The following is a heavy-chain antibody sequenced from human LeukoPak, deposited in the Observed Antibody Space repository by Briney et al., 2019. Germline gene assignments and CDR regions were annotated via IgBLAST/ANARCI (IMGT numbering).Heavy chain of an antibody. J-gene: IGHJ4*02. V-gene: IGHV3-48*04. D-gene: IGHD3-22*01. Sequence: GGSLRLSCAASGFTFSSYSMNWVRQAPGQGLEWVSYISSSSSTIYYADSVKGRFTISRDNAKNSLYLQMNSLRAEDTAVYYCARDRESSGYYYWGQGTLVTVSS. CDR2: ISSSSSTI. CDR3: ARDRESSGYYY. CDR1: GFTFSSYS.